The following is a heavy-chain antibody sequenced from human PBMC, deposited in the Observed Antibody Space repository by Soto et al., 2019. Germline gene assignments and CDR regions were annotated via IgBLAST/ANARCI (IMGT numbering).Heavy chain of an antibody. CDR1: EFSFSDEY. CDR2: TRNRVNSFST. Sequence: VQVEESGGGLVLPGGSLRLSCADSTASEFSFSDEYMDWVRQAPGKGLEWVGRTRNRVNSFSTAYAASVQGRFTISRDDSKNTVYPQMNSLKTEDTAVYYCCRVDPRAKSPDYWGQGTLVTVSS. V-gene: IGHV3-72*01. D-gene: IGHD3-9*01. CDR3: CRVDPRAKSPDY. J-gene: IGHJ4*02.